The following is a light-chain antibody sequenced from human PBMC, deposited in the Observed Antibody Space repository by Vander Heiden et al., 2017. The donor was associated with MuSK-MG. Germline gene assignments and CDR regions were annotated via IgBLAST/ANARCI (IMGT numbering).Light chain of an antibody. CDR1: SSNIGAGYD. CDR3: QSYDSSLSCDVL. V-gene: IGLV1-40*01. CDR2: GNS. J-gene: IGLJ2*01. Sequence: QSVLTQPPSVSGAPGQRVTISCTGSSSNIGAGYDVHWYQQLPGTAPKLLIYGNSNRPSGVPDRFSGSKSGTSASLAITGLQAEDEADYYCQSYDSSLSCDVLFG.